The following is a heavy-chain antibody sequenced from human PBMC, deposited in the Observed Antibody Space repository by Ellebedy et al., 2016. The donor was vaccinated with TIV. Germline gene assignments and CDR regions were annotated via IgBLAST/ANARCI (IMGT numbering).Heavy chain of an antibody. V-gene: IGHV3-69-1*01. CDR2: ITRSNTR. CDR1: GFAFSDYA. CDR3: ARETGYSNSWSDWFDP. Sequence: GESLKISCAASGFAFSDYAMSWIRQAPGQGLEWVSSITRSNTRYYADSVQGRFTIPRDNAKNSLYLQMDGRRGDDTAVYYCARETGYSNSWSDWFDPWGQGTLVTVSS. D-gene: IGHD6-13*01. J-gene: IGHJ5*02.